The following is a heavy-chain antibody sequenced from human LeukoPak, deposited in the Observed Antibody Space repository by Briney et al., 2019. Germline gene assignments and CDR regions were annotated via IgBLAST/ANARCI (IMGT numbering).Heavy chain of an antibody. J-gene: IGHJ4*02. CDR3: ARRGGAAAFDY. Sequence: SETLSLTCTVSGGSISSSSYYWSWIRQPPGKGLEWIGYIYYSGSTNYNPSLKSRVTISVDTSKNQFSLKLSSVTAADTAVYYCARRGGAAAFDYWGQGTLVTVSS. D-gene: IGHD6-13*01. CDR2: IYYSGST. CDR1: GGSISSSSYY. V-gene: IGHV4-61*05.